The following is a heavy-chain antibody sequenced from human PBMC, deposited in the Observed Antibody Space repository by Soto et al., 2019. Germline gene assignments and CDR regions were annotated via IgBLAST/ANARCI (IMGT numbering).Heavy chain of an antibody. CDR2: IYPGDSDT. V-gene: IGHV5-51*01. D-gene: IGHD4-17*01. CDR3: ARHPYGDYDAMYV. J-gene: IGHJ6*02. CDR1: GYIFTNYW. Sequence: PGESLKISCKGSGYIFTNYWIGWVRQMPGKGLEWMGIIYPGDSDTRYSPSFQGQVTISADWSISTAYLQWSSLKASDTAMYYWARHPYGDYDAMYVWGQGTTVTVSS.